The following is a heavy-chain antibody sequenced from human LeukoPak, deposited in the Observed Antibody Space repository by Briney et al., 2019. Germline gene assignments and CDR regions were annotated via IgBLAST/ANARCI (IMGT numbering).Heavy chain of an antibody. Sequence: PGGSLRLPCVPSGLPFSDYSMLGAPDATGKGLEWVSGISDSGGSTYYADSVKGRCTISRDNSKNTVSLQMNNLRAEDTAVYFCARHDSFIPYWGQGTLVTVTS. V-gene: IGHV3-23*01. CDR1: GLPFSDYS. CDR2: ISDSGGST. D-gene: IGHD3-16*02. J-gene: IGHJ4*02. CDR3: ARHDSFIPY.